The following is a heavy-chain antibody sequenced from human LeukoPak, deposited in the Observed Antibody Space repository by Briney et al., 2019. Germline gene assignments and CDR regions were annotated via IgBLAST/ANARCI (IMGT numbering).Heavy chain of an antibody. V-gene: IGHV1-18*01. CDR1: GYTFTNSDSYG. D-gene: IGHD3-22*01. CDR3: ARFRYYDSGGSYAFDI. CDR2: INIDNGNT. J-gene: IGHJ3*02. Sequence: ASVKVSCKASGYTFTNSDSYGITWVRQGPGQGLEWMGWINIDNGNTNSAQKFQGRVTMTRDTSTSTVYMELSSLRSEDTAVYYCARFRYYDSGGSYAFDIWGQGTMVTVSS.